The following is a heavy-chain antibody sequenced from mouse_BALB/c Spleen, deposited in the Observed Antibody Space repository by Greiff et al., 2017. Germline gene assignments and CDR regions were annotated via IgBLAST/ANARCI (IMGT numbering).Heavy chain of an antibody. CDR3: AKGRGYGNYDAMDY. V-gene: IGHV14-1*02. J-gene: IGHJ4*01. D-gene: IGHD2-10*02. CDR1: GFNIKDYY. CDR2: IDPENGNT. Sequence: EVQLQESGAELVRPGALVKLSCKASGFNIKDYYMHWVKQRPEQGLEWIGWIDPENGNTIYDPKFQGKASITADTSSNTAYLQLSSLTSEDTAVYYCAKGRGYGNYDAMDYWGQGTSVTVSS.